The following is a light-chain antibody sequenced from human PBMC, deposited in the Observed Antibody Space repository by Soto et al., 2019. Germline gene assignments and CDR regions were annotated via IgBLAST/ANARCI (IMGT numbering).Light chain of an antibody. CDR2: EVT. V-gene: IGLV2-8*01. Sequence: QSALTQPPSASGSPGQSVTISCTGTSSDVGLYDYVSWYQQHPGKVPKLLIYEVTQRPSGCPDRFSGSKSGNTASLTVSGLQAEDEADYYCSSYGGNSNYVFGTGTKVTVL. CDR1: SSDVGLYDY. CDR3: SSYGGNSNYV. J-gene: IGLJ1*01.